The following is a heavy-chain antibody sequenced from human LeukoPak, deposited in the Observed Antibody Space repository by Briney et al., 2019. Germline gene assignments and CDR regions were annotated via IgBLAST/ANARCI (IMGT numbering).Heavy chain of an antibody. CDR1: GGSISSYY. Sequence: SETLSLTCTFSGGSISSYYWSWIRQPAGKGLEWIGRIYTSGSTNYKPSLKSRVTMSVDTSKTQFSLKLSSVTAADTAVYYCARDAYYYGGSGYFRFDYWGQGTLVTVSS. V-gene: IGHV4-4*07. D-gene: IGHD3-22*01. CDR3: ARDAYYYGGSGYFRFDY. J-gene: IGHJ4*02. CDR2: IYTSGST.